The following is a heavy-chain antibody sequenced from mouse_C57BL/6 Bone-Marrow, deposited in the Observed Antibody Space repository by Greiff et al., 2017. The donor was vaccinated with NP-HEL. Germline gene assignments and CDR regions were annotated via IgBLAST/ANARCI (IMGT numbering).Heavy chain of an antibody. CDR2: IYPRSGNT. V-gene: IGHV1-81*01. CDR1: GYTFTSYG. D-gene: IGHD2-2*01. Sequence: VKLQESGAELARPGASVKLSCKASGYTFTSYGISWVKQRTGQGLEWIGEIYPRSGNTYYNEKFKGKATLTADKSSSTACMGLRSLTSEDSAVYFCARGGLRRAMDYWGQGTSVTVSS. CDR3: ARGGLRRAMDY. J-gene: IGHJ4*01.